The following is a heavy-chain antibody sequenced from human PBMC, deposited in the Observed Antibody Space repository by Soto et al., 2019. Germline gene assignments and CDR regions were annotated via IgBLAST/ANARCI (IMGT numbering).Heavy chain of an antibody. CDR2: IYYSGST. CDR3: ARRDLDYGDYRGAFDI. D-gene: IGHD4-17*01. CDR1: GGSISSSSYY. V-gene: IGHV4-39*01. Sequence: SETLSLTCTVSGGSISSSSYYWGWIRQPPGKGLEWIGSIYYSGSTYYNPSLKIRVTISVDTSKNQFSLKLSSVTAADTAVYYCARRDLDYGDYRGAFDIWGQGTMVTVSS. J-gene: IGHJ3*02.